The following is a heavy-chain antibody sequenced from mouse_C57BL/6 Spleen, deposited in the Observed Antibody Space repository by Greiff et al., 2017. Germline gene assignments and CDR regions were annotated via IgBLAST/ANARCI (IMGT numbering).Heavy chain of an antibody. CDR2: ISYDGSN. V-gene: IGHV3-6*01. CDR1: GYSITSGYY. D-gene: IGHD1-1*01. J-gene: IGHJ1*03. CDR3: ARALFLDV. Sequence: DVQLQESGPGLVKPSQSLSLTCSVTGYSITSGYYWNWIRQFPGNKLEWMGYISYDGSNNYNPSLKNRISITRDTSKNQFFLKLNSVTTEDTATYYCARALFLDVWGTGTTVTVSS.